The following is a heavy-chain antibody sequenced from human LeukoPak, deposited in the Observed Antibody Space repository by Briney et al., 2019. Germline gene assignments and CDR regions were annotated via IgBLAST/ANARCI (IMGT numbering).Heavy chain of an antibody. J-gene: IGHJ4*02. CDR3: ARTSYSIGWCFDY. CDR1: GGSISSYY. CDR2: IYDSGST. V-gene: IGHV4-59*12. D-gene: IGHD6-19*01. Sequence: SETLSLTCTVSGGSISSYYWSWIRKPPGKGLEWIGYIYDSGSTNYNPSLKSRVTISVDTSKNQFSLKLSSVTAADTAVYYCARTSYSIGWCFDYWGQGTLVTVSS.